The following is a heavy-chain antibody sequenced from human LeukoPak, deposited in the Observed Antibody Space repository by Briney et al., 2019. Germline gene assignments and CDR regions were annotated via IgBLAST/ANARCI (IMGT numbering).Heavy chain of an antibody. D-gene: IGHD1-7*01. J-gene: IGHJ4*02. CDR3: ARDGDNWNFPRGQLDY. Sequence: HSGGSLRLSCAASGFPFSGYEMNWVRQAPGKGLEWVSGISGSGGNTYYADCVKGRFTISRDNSKNTLYLQMNSLRAEDTAVYYCARDGDNWNFPRGQLDYWGQGTLVTVSS. V-gene: IGHV3-23*01. CDR1: GFPFSGYE. CDR2: ISGSGGNT.